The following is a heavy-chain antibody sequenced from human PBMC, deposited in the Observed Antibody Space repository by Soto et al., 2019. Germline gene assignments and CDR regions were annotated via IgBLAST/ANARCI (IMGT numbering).Heavy chain of an antibody. CDR2: INPNSGGT. CDR3: ARSSSSWYNWFAT. Sequence: ASVKVSCKASGYTFTGYYMHWVRQAPGQGLEWMGWINPNSGGTNYAQKFQGWVTMTRDTSISTAYMELSRLRSDDTAVYYCARSSSSWYNWFATWGKGTMVTV. CDR1: GYTFTGYY. V-gene: IGHV1-2*04. D-gene: IGHD6-13*01. J-gene: IGHJ5*02.